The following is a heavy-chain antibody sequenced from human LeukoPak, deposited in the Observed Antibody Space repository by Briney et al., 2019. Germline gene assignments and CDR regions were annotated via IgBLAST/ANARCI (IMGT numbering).Heavy chain of an antibody. J-gene: IGHJ4*02. CDR1: GCTVSSNY. V-gene: IGHV3-66*01. D-gene: IGHD1-7*01. CDR3: ARASNWNYDY. Sequence: PGGSLRLSCAASGCTVSSNYMSWVRQAPGKGLEWVSVIYSGGSTYYADSVKGRFTISRDNSKNTLDLQMNSLRAEDTAVYYCARASNWNYDYWGQGTLVTVSS. CDR2: IYSGGST.